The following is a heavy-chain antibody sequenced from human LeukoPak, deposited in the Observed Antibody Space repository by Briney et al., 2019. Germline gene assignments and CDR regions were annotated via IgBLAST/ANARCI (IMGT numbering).Heavy chain of an antibody. CDR2: ISAYNGNT. J-gene: IGHJ4*02. D-gene: IGHD3-9*01. CDR3: AKDILTGEDLTWYFDY. CDR1: GYTFTSYG. Sequence: GASVKVSCKASGYTFTSYGISWVRQAPGQGLEWMGWISAYNGNTNYAQKLQGRVTMATDTSTSTAYMELRSLRSDDTAVYYCAKDILTGEDLTWYFDYWGQGTLVTVSS. V-gene: IGHV1-18*01.